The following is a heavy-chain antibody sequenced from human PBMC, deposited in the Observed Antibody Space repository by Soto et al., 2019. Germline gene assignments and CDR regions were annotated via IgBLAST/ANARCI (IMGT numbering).Heavy chain of an antibody. D-gene: IGHD3-22*01. Sequence: QVQLVESGGGVVQPGRSLRLSCAASGFTFSSYAMHWVRQAPGKGLEWVAVISYDGSNKYYADSVKGRFTISRDNSKNTLYLQRNSLRAEDTAVYYCARDYYDMEGAFDIWGQGTMVAVSS. V-gene: IGHV3-30-3*01. CDR1: GFTFSSYA. CDR2: ISYDGSNK. CDR3: ARDYYDMEGAFDI. J-gene: IGHJ3*02.